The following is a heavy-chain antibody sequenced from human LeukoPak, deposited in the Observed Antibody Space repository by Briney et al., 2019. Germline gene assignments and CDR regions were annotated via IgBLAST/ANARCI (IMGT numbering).Heavy chain of an antibody. CDR3: ARFGHASVLLWFGEPKYYFDY. D-gene: IGHD3-10*01. V-gene: IGHV4-59*01. J-gene: IGHJ4*02. Sequence: SETLSLTCTVSGDSISNYYWSWMRQPPGKGLQWIGYMYYSGSAYYNPSLKSRATISVDTSKNQFPLNLSSVSAADTAVYYCARFGHASVLLWFGEPKYYFDYWGQGTLVTVSS. CDR1: GDSISNYY. CDR2: MYYSGSA.